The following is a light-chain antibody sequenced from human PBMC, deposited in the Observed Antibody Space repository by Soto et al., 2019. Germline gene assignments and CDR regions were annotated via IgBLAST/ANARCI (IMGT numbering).Light chain of an antibody. V-gene: IGKV1-5*03. Sequence: DIQMTQSPSTLSAAVGDRVTITCRASQRIRSWLAWYQQKAGKAHKLLIYKASSLESGVTSRFSGSGSGKKFTLTIRSLKPDDFATYYCQQYNTYPVTFGQGTKVAIK. CDR3: QQYNTYPVT. CDR1: QRIRSW. CDR2: KAS. J-gene: IGKJ1*01.